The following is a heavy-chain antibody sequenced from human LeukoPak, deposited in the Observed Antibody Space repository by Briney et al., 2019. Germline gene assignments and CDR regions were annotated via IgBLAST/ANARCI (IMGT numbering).Heavy chain of an antibody. J-gene: IGHJ6*03. CDR3: ARDLIPIAAAGTPYYYYYCMDV. V-gene: IGHV4-4*07. CDR1: GGSISSYY. Sequence: SETLSLTCTVSGGSISSYYWSWIRQPAGKGLEWIGRIYTSGSTNYNPSLKSRVTMSVDTSKNQFSLKLSSVTAADTAVYYCARDLIPIAAAGTPYYYYYCMDVWGKGATVTVSS. CDR2: IYTSGST. D-gene: IGHD6-13*01.